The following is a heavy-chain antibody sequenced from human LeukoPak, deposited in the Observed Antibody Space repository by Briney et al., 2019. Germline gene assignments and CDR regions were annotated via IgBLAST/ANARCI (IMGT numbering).Heavy chain of an antibody. CDR1: GGSFSGYY. Sequence: SETLSLTCAVYGGSFSGYYWGWIRQPPGKGLEWIGEINHSGSTNYNPSLKSRVTISVDTSKNQFSLKLSSVTAADTAVYYCARDGIAAAGTGDYWGQGTLVTVSS. CDR2: INHSGST. V-gene: IGHV4-34*01. CDR3: ARDGIAAAGTGDY. D-gene: IGHD6-13*01. J-gene: IGHJ4*02.